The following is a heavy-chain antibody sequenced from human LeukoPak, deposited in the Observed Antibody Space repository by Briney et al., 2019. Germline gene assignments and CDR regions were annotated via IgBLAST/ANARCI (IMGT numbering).Heavy chain of an antibody. J-gene: IGHJ4*02. CDR3: ARGALWTGDGGLNY. CDR1: GGSISSYY. V-gene: IGHV4-59*01. Sequence: SETLSLTCTVSGGSISSYYWSWIRQPPGKGLEWIGYIYYSGSTNYNPSLKGRVTISLDTSKNQFSLKLSSVTAADTAVYYCARGALWTGDGGLNYWGQGTLVTVSS. D-gene: IGHD3/OR15-3a*01. CDR2: IYYSGST.